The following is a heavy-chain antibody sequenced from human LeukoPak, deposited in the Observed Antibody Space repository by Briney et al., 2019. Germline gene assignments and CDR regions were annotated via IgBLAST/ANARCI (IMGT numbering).Heavy chain of an antibody. Sequence: GGSLRLSCAASGFTFSSYEMNWVRQAPGKGLEWVSGINWNGGSTGYADSVKGRFTISRDNAKNSLYLQMNSLRAEDTALYYCARDHGSGRYFDYWGQGTLVTVSS. CDR2: INWNGGST. J-gene: IGHJ4*02. D-gene: IGHD3-10*01. V-gene: IGHV3-20*04. CDR3: ARDHGSGRYFDY. CDR1: GFTFSSYE.